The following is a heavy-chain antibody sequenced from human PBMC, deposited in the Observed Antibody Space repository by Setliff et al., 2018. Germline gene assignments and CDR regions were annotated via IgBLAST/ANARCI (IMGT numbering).Heavy chain of an antibody. Sequence: ASVKVSCKASGYTFAGYYLHWVQQAPGQGLQWMGWINPNTGETDYAPRFQGRVTMTRDTSLSTAYMEVRSLRSDDTAVYYCARVLFGDLFSWFDPWGQGTLVTVSS. J-gene: IGHJ5*02. CDR2: INPNTGET. D-gene: IGHD3-10*02. CDR3: ARVLFGDLFSWFDP. V-gene: IGHV1-2*02. CDR1: GYTFAGYY.